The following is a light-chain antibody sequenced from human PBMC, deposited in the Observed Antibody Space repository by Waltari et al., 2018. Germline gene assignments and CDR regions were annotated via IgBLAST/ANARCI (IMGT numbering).Light chain of an antibody. V-gene: IGKV3-20*01. CDR1: PGVSKY. CDR3: QKYGSLPAT. J-gene: IGKJ1*01. Sequence: IMLTQSPGTLSLSPGERATLSCTASPGVSKYLAWYQQEPGQAPSLLIYDASSRATGIPDRFSGSGSGTDFSLTISRLEPEDFAVYYCQKYGSLPATFGQGTKVEIK. CDR2: DAS.